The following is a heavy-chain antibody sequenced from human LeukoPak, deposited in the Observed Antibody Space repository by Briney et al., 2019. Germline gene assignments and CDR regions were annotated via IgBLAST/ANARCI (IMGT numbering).Heavy chain of an antibody. D-gene: IGHD2-15*01. V-gene: IGHV4-39*01. CDR1: GGSISSSNSY. Sequence: KPSETLSLTCTVSGGSISSSNSYWGWIRQPPGKGLEWVGSIFYSGSTFYNPSLKSRVTISVDTSKNQFSLKLSSVTAADTAIYYCARQTGYCSGGSCYGYFQHWGQGTLVTVSS. CDR2: IFYSGST. J-gene: IGHJ1*01. CDR3: ARQTGYCSGGSCYGYFQH.